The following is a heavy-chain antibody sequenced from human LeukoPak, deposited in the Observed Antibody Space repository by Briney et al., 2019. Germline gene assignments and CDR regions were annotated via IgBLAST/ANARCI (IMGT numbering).Heavy chain of an antibody. J-gene: IGHJ4*02. CDR1: GFTFSSYS. CDR2: ISSSSSYI. V-gene: IGHV3-21*01. CDR3: AKGLIAAAEYDY. Sequence: KPGGSLRLSCAASGFTFSSYSMNWVRQAPGKGLEWVSSISSSSSYIYYADSVKGRFTISRDNSKNTLYLQMNSLRAEDTAVYYCAKGLIAAAEYDYWGQGTLVTVSS. D-gene: IGHD6-13*01.